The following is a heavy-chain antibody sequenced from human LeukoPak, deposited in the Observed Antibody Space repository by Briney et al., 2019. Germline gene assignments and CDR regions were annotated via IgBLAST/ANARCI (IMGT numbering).Heavy chain of an antibody. J-gene: IGHJ4*02. CDR2: INHSGST. CDR1: GGSFSGYY. CDR3: ARGPYSSGWYKGIDY. V-gene: IGHV4-34*01. Sequence: SETLSLTCAVYGGSFSGYYWNWIRQPPGKGLEWIGEINHSGSTNYNPSLKSRVTISVDTSKNQFSLKLSSVTAADTAVYYCARGPYSSGWYKGIDYWGQGTLVTVSS. D-gene: IGHD6-19*01.